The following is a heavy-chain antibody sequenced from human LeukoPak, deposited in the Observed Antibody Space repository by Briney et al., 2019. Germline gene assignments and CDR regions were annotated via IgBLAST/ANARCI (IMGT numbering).Heavy chain of an antibody. Sequence: GTSVKVSCKASGFTFTSSAVQWVRQARGQRLEWIGWIVVGSGNTNYAQKFQEGVTITRDMSTSTAYMELSSLRSEDTAVYYCAAGNYYDSSGYYPYAFDIWGQGTMVTVSS. CDR2: IVVGSGNT. V-gene: IGHV1-58*01. CDR3: AAGNYYDSSGYYPYAFDI. CDR1: GFTFTSSA. J-gene: IGHJ3*02. D-gene: IGHD3-22*01.